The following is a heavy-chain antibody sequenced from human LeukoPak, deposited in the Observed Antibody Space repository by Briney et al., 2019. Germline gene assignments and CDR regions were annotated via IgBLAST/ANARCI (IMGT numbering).Heavy chain of an antibody. CDR1: GGTFSSYA. Sequence: SVKVSCKASGGTFSSYAISWVRQAPGQGLEWMGGIIPIFGTANYAQKFQGRVTITADKSTSTAYMELSSLRSEDTAVYYCARDPMVRGIYNWFDPWGQGTLVTVSS. CDR3: ARDPMVRGIYNWFDP. CDR2: IIPIFGTA. D-gene: IGHD3-10*01. V-gene: IGHV1-69*06. J-gene: IGHJ5*02.